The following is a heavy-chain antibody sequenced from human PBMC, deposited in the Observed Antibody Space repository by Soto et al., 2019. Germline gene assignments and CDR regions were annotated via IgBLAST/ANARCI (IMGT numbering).Heavy chain of an antibody. D-gene: IGHD2-2*01. V-gene: IGHV4-34*01. CDR2: INHSGST. CDR1: GGSFSGYY. J-gene: IGHJ4*02. CDR3: ARGATLGYCSSTSCYGFDY. Sequence: QVQLQQWGAGLLKPSETLSLTCAVYGGSFSGYYWSWIRQPPGKGLEWIGEINHSGSTNYNPSLKSRVTISVDPSKNQFSLKLSSVTAADTAVYYCARGATLGYCSSTSCYGFDYWGQGTLVTVSS.